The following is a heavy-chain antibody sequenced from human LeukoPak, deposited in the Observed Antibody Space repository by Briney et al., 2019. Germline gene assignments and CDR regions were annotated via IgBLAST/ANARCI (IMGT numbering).Heavy chain of an antibody. CDR2: LNQDADRE. J-gene: IGHJ4*02. CDR3: ARATTASARDH. CDR1: GFNLRAYW. V-gene: IGHV3-7*01. D-gene: IGHD1-14*01. Sequence: PGGSLRLSCAASGFNLRAYWMSWARQAPGKGLEWVASLNQDADREYYVDSVKGRFTISRDNAKNSLYLQMDSLRVEDTAVYYCARATTASARDHWGQGTLVTVSS.